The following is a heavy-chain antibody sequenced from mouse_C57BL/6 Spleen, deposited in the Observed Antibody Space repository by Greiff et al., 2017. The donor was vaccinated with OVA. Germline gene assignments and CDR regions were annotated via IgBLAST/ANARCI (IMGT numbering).Heavy chain of an antibody. D-gene: IGHD1-1*01. CDR3: AREDYGSSSY. Sequence: EVQLQESGPGLVKPSQSLSLTCSVTGYSITSGYYWHWIRQFPGNKLEWMGYISYDGSNNYNPSLKNRISITRDTSKNQFFLKLNSVTTEDTATYYCAREDYGSSSYWGQGTTLTVSS. CDR2: ISYDGSN. CDR1: GYSITSGYY. J-gene: IGHJ2*01. V-gene: IGHV3-6*01.